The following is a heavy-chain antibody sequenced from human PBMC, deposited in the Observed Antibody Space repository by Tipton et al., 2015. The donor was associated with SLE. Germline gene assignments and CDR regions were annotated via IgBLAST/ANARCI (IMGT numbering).Heavy chain of an antibody. CDR2: IYYNGNS. CDR3: ASTDIVVAQ. Sequence: LRLSCAGSGFTFSSYTMNWVRQPPGKGLEWIGYIYYNGNSYYNPSLKSRPTISIDTSKNQFSLKLRSVTAADTAVYYCASTDIVVAQWGQGTLVTVSS. V-gene: IGHV4-30-4*08. D-gene: IGHD2-15*01. J-gene: IGHJ4*02. CDR1: GFTFSSYT.